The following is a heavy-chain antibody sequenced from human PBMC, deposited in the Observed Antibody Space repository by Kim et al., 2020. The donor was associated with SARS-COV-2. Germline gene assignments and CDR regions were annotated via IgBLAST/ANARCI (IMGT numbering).Heavy chain of an antibody. Sequence: SETLSLTCTVSGGSVSSGSYYWSWIRQPPGKGLEWIGYIYYSGSTNYNPSLKSRVTISVDTSKNQFSLKLSSVTAADTAVYYCARLSTNLRGKIAVAGTGGHYYYYGMDVWGQGTTVTVSS. CDR3: ARLSTNLRGKIAVAGTGGHYYYYGMDV. J-gene: IGHJ6*02. D-gene: IGHD6-19*01. CDR1: GGSVSSGSYY. V-gene: IGHV4-61*01. CDR2: IYYSGST.